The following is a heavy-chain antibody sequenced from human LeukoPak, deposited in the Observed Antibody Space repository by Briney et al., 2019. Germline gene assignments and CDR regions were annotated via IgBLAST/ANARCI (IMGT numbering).Heavy chain of an antibody. J-gene: IGHJ4*02. CDR1: GFTFSSYA. V-gene: IGHV3-30*03. CDR2: ISYDGSNK. CDR3: AGGLDSSKMGY. Sequence: GRSLRLSCAASGFTFSSYAMHWVRQAPGKGLEWVAVISYDGSNKYYADSVKGRFSISRDNSKNTLYLQMSSLRDEDTAVYYCAGGLDSSKMGYWGQGTLVTVSS. D-gene: IGHD6-13*01.